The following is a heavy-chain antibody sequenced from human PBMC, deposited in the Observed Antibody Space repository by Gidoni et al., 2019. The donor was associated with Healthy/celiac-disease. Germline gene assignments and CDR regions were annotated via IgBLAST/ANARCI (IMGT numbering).Heavy chain of an antibody. D-gene: IGHD3-10*01. J-gene: IGHJ4*02. Sequence: QLQQCGAGLLKPSYTLSLTCAVYCGSHSGYYWTWIRQPPGKGLEWIGEINHSGSTNYNPSLKSRVTISVDTSKNQLSLKLSSVTAADTAVYYCARADSGLDYWGQGTLVTVSS. CDR1: CGSHSGYY. V-gene: IGHV4-34*01. CDR2: INHSGST. CDR3: ARADSGLDY.